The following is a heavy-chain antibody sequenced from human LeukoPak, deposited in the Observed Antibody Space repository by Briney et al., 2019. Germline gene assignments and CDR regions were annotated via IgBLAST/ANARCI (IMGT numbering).Heavy chain of an antibody. CDR2: IYHSGST. CDR3: ARVSRSLGIAAAGRRNFQH. Sequence: SGTLSLTCAVSGGSISSSNWWSCVRQPPGKGLEWIGEIYHSGSTNYNPSLKSRVTISVDKSKNQFSLKLSSVTAADTAVYYCARVSRSLGIAAAGRRNFQHWGQGTLVTVSS. CDR1: GGSISSSNW. V-gene: IGHV4-4*02. D-gene: IGHD6-13*01. J-gene: IGHJ1*01.